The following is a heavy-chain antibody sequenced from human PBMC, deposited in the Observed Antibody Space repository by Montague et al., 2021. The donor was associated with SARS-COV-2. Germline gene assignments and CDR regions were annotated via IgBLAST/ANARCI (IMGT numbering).Heavy chain of an antibody. CDR2: VYYTGDT. CDR3: ARSVAAAGPGSFDI. Sequence: SETLSLTCSASGASSRTYYRNWIRQAPGKGLEWIGYVYYTGDTNYNPSLRGRATISLDASDAQFSLNIHSMTAADTAIYYCARSVAAAGPGSFDIWGQGTIVTVSS. V-gene: IGHV4-59*01. D-gene: IGHD6-13*01. CDR1: GASSRTYY. J-gene: IGHJ3*02.